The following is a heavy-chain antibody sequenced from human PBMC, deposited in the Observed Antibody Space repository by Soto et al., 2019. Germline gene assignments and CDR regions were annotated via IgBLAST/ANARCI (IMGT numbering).Heavy chain of an antibody. CDR2: IIPIFGTA. D-gene: IGHD4-17*01. CDR3: ASATTFFDY. Sequence: QVQLVQSGAEVKKPGSSVKVSCKASGGPFSRYAISWVRQAPRQGLEWMGGIIPIFGTANYAQKIEGRVTITADESTSTAYMEMSSPRSEDTAVYYCASATTFFDYCGQVTLVTVCS. CDR1: GGPFSRYA. J-gene: IGHJ4*02. V-gene: IGHV1-69*01.